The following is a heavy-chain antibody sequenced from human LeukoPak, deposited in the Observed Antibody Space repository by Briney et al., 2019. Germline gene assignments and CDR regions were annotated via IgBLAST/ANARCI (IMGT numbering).Heavy chain of an antibody. V-gene: IGHV3-64*01. J-gene: IGHJ4*02. Sequence: GGPMSLSSAASGFTFITYAMYWVRQAPGKVLEYVSTVNTNGDTTYYTNSVKGRFTISRDNSKNTVLLQMGSLRPEDMAVYYCVRELEGSGVFDFWGQGTLVTVSS. D-gene: IGHD3-10*01. CDR2: VNTNGDTT. CDR3: VRELEGSGVFDF. CDR1: GFTFITYA.